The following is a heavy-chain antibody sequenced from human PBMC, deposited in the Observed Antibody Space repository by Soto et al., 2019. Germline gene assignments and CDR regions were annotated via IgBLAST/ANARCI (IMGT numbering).Heavy chain of an antibody. CDR1: GYTFTSYA. D-gene: IGHD2-8*01. J-gene: IGHJ5*02. Sequence: EASVKVSCKASGYTFTSYAMHWVRQAPGQRLEWMGWINAGNGNTKYSQKFQGRVTITRDTSASTAYMELSSLRSEDTAVYYCARGLGVRYWFDPWGQGTLVTVSS. CDR2: INAGNGNT. CDR3: ARGLGVRYWFDP. V-gene: IGHV1-3*01.